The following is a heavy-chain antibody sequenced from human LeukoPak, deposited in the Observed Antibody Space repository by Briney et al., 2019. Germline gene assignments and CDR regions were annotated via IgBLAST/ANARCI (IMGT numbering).Heavy chain of an antibody. J-gene: IGHJ3*02. CDR1: GYTFTSYD. CDR2: MNPNSGNT. CDR3: ARVAAVAGFDAFDI. Sequence: ASVKVSCKASGYTFTSYDINWVRQATGQGLEWMGWMNPNSGNTGYAQKFQGRVTMTRNTSISTAYMELSSLRSDDTAVYYCARVAAVAGFDAFDIWGQGTMVTVSS. D-gene: IGHD6-19*01. V-gene: IGHV1-8*01.